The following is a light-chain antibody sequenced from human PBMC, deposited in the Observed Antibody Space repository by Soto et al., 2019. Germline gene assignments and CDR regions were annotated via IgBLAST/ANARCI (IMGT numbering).Light chain of an antibody. CDR3: QQYTNWPPNT. CDR2: GAS. V-gene: IGKV3-15*01. Sequence: EILMTQSPYTLSVSLGAGATLSWGGSQRCYSNLAWYQQRPVQSPRLLIYGASTRATGVPARFSGRGSATEFTLPISSLQSEDFAVYYCQQYTNWPPNTFGQGTRLEIK. CDR1: QRCYSN. J-gene: IGKJ5*01.